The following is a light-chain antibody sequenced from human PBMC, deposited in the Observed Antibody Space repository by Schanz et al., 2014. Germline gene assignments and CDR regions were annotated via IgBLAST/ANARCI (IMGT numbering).Light chain of an antibody. CDR2: TAS. V-gene: IGKV1-39*01. J-gene: IGKJ1*01. CDR1: QTINNY. Sequence: DIQMTQSPSSLSASVGDRVTITCRASQTINNYLNWYQQKPGKAPKLLIYTASSLQSGVPLRFSGSGSGTYFTLTISSLQPDDFATYYCQQYSGYFPWAFGQGTKVEIK. CDR3: QQYSGYFPWA.